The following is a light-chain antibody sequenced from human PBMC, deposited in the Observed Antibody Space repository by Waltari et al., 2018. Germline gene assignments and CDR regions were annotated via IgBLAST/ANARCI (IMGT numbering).Light chain of an antibody. CDR2: AAS. J-gene: IGKJ5*01. CDR1: QSISSY. V-gene: IGKV1-39*01. Sequence: QSPSSLSASVGDRVTITCRASQSISSYLNWYQQKPGKAPKLLIYAASSLQSGVPSRFSGSGSGTDFTLTISSLQPEDFATYYCQQSYSTPSITFGQGTRLEIK. CDR3: QQSYSTPSIT.